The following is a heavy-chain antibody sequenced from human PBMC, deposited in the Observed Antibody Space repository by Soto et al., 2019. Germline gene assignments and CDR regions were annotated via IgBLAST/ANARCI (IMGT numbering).Heavy chain of an antibody. J-gene: IGHJ6*02. Sequence: WASVKVSCKASGGTFSSYAISWVRQAPGQGLEWMGGIIPIFGTANYAQKFQGRVTITADESTSTAYMELSSLRSEDTAVYYCARDQGVDTAMVTEPYYYYYYGMDVWGQGTTVTVSS. CDR2: IIPIFGTA. CDR1: GGTFSSYA. V-gene: IGHV1-69*13. CDR3: ARDQGVDTAMVTEPYYYYYYGMDV. D-gene: IGHD5-18*01.